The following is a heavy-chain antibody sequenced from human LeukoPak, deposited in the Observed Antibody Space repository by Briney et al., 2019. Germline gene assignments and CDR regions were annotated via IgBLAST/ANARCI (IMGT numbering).Heavy chain of an antibody. J-gene: IGHJ4*02. CDR1: GYTFTSYD. V-gene: IGHV1-8*01. CDR2: MSPNSGDT. CDR3: ARGPPNWGYDY. Sequence: ASVKVSCKASGYTFTSYDFNWGRQATGQRPEWMGWMSPNSGDTGYAQKFQDRVTMTRNTSISTAYMELSSLRSDDTAVYYCARGPPNWGYDYWGPGTLVTVSS. D-gene: IGHD7-27*01.